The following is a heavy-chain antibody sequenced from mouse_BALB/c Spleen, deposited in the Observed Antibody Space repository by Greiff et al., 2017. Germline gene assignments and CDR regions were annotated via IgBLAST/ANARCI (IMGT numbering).Heavy chain of an antibody. J-gene: IGHJ4*01. V-gene: IGHV1-67*01. D-gene: IGHD1-1*01. Sequence: VQVVESGAELVRPGVSVKISCKGSGYKFTDYAMHWVKQSHAKSLEWIGVISTYYGDATYNQNFKGKATMTVDKSSSTAYMELARLTSEDSAIYYCARMDYGSSHYAMDYWGQGTSVTVSS. CDR1: GYKFTDYA. CDR2: ISTYYGDA. CDR3: ARMDYGSSHYAMDY.